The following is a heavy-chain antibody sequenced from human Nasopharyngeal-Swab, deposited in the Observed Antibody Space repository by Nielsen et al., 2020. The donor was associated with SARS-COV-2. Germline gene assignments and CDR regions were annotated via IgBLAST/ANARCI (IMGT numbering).Heavy chain of an antibody. CDR2: ISSSSSTI. V-gene: IGHV3-48*04. Sequence: GESLKISCAASGFTFSRYSMNWVRQAPGKGLEWVSYISSSSSTIYYADSVKGRFTISRDNAKNSLYLQMNSLRAEGTAVYYCARDLSPVPPTIFGGPGAFDIWGQGTMVTVSS. D-gene: IGHD3-3*01. J-gene: IGHJ3*02. CDR1: GFTFSRYS. CDR3: ARDLSPVPPTIFGGPGAFDI.